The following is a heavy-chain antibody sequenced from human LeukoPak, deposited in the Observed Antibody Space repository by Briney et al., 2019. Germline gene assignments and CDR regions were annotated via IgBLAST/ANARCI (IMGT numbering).Heavy chain of an antibody. D-gene: IGHD5-24*01. Sequence: GGSLRLSCAASGFTFSHYWMMGVRQAPGKGLEWVANIKQDGTDKHYVDSVKGRFSMSRDNAKYSLYLQMNSLRAEDTAVYYCARADDGGNFGFGYWGQGTLVTVS. CDR1: GFTFSHYW. CDR2: IKQDGTDK. V-gene: IGHV3-7*01. J-gene: IGHJ4*02. CDR3: ARADDGGNFGFGY.